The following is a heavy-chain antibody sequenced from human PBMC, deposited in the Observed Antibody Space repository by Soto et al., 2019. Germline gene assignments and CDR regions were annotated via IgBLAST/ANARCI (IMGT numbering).Heavy chain of an antibody. V-gene: IGHV1-69*12. CDR1: GGTFRTSA. CDR2: IMPVFPTP. J-gene: IGHJ6*01. CDR3: ARDKDRQQLGGNYFYILDV. Sequence: QVQLVQSGAEVKKPGSSVKVSCKTSGGTFRTSAISWVRQAPGQGLEWMGGIMPVFPTPDYAQKFQGRVTITADDSTGTAYRELSSLRSEDTAVYYCARDKDRQQLGGNYFYILDVGGQGTTVTVSS. D-gene: IGHD3-3*02.